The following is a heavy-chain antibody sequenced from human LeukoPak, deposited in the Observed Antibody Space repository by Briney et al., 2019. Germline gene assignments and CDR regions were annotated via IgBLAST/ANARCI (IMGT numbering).Heavy chain of an antibody. CDR1: GGSISSYY. CDR2: INHSRST. Sequence: PSDTLSLTCTVSGGSISSYYWSWIRQPPGNGLEWIGEINHSRSTNYNPSLKSRVTISVDTSKNQFSLKLSSVTAADTAVYYCARGGGSSGWAGGAFDIWDQGTMVTVSS. J-gene: IGHJ3*02. CDR3: ARGGGSSGWAGGAFDI. D-gene: IGHD6-19*01. V-gene: IGHV4-34*01.